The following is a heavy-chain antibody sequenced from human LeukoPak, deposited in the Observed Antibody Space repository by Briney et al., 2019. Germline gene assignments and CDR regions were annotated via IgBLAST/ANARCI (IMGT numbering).Heavy chain of an antibody. D-gene: IGHD2-2*01. V-gene: IGHV3-23*01. Sequence: GGSLRLSCAASGFFVSNNYMSWVLQAPGKGLEWVSAISGSGGSTYYADSVKGRFTISTDNSKNTLYLQMNSLRAEDAAVYYCAKARGSSTSLFFDYWGQGTLVTVSS. CDR1: GFFVSNNY. CDR2: ISGSGGST. CDR3: AKARGSSTSLFFDY. J-gene: IGHJ4*02.